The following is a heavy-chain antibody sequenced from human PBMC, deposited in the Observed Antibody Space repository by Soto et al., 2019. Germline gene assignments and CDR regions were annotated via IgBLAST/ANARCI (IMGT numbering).Heavy chain of an antibody. CDR3: ARTPAAGTSYYGLDA. J-gene: IGHJ6*02. CDR1: GYSFTSYW. V-gene: IGHV5-51*01. CDR2: IYPVDSDT. Sequence: GESLKISCKGSGYSFTSYWIGWVRQMPGKGLEWMGIIYPVDSDTRYSPSFQGQVTISADKSISTAYLQWSSLKASDTAMYYCARTPAAGTSYYGLDAWGQGTTAPVSS. D-gene: IGHD6-13*01.